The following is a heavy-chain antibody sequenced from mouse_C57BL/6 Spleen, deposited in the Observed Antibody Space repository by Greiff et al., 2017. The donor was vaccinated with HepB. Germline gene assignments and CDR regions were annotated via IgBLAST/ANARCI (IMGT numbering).Heavy chain of an antibody. CDR3: ARRINAMDY. CDR1: GYAFTNYL. D-gene: IGHD5-2*01. V-gene: IGHV1-54*01. CDR2: INPGSGGT. Sequence: VQLQQSGAELVRPGTSVKVSCKASGYAFTNYLIEWVKQRPGQGLEWIGVINPGSGGTNYNEKFKGKATLTADKSSSTAYMQLSSLTSEESAVYFCARRINAMDYWGQGTSVTVSS. J-gene: IGHJ4*01.